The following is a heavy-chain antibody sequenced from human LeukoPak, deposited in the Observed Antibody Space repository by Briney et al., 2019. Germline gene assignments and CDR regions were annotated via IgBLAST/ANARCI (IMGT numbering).Heavy chain of an antibody. D-gene: IGHD3-3*01. CDR2: IYYSGST. CDR3: ARQRSGADY. J-gene: IGHJ3*01. CDR1: GGSISSSSYY. V-gene: IGHV4-39*01. Sequence: PSETLSLTCTVSGGSISSSSYYWGWIRQPPGKGLEWIGSIYYSGSTYYNPSLKSRVTISVDTSKNQFSLKLSSVTAADTAVYYCARQRSGADYWGQGTMVTVSS.